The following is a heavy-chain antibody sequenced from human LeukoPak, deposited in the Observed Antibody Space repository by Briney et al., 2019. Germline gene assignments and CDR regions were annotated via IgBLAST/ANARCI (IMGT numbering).Heavy chain of an antibody. CDR2: INHSGST. CDR3: ARRNLVGYCSSTSCYPGSWFDP. Sequence: PSETLSLTCAVYGGSFSGYYWSWLRQPPGKGLEWIGEINHSGSTNYNPSLKSRVTISVDTSKNQFSLKLSSVTAADTAVYYCARRNLVGYCSSTSCYPGSWFDPWGQGTLVTVSS. D-gene: IGHD2-2*01. V-gene: IGHV4-34*01. CDR1: GGSFSGYY. J-gene: IGHJ5*02.